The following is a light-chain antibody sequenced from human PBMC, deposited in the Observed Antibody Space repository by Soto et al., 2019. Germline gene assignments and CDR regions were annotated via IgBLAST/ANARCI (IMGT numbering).Light chain of an antibody. Sequence: QSVLTQPRSVSGSPGQSVTISCTGTTSDVGGYSFVSWYQQPPGKAPKILIYDVNKRPSGVPDRFSGSKSGNTASLTISGLQAEDEGDYYCAYYAGSKIRYVFGTGSKVTVL. CDR1: TSDVGGYSF. V-gene: IGLV2-11*01. CDR2: DVN. CDR3: AYYAGSKIRYV. J-gene: IGLJ1*01.